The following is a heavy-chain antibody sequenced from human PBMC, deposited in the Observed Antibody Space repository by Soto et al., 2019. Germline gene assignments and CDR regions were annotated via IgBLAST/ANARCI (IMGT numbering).Heavy chain of an antibody. CDR2: IYWDGDK. Sequence: QITLKESGPTLVKPTQTLTLTCTFSGFSLTTSGGGVAWIRQPPGKALEWLALIYWDGDKRYSPPLKSGLTITNSPSKNQVVLTMTNMDPVDTATYYCAHRDPYYWIDYWGQGTLVTVSS. D-gene: IGHD3-10*01. V-gene: IGHV2-5*02. CDR1: GFSLTTSGGG. J-gene: IGHJ4*02. CDR3: AHRDPYYWIDY.